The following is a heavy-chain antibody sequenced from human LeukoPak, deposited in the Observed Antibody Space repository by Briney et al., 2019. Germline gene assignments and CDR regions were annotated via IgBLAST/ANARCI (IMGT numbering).Heavy chain of an antibody. CDR3: ARLPLLWFGELLILGDY. J-gene: IGHJ4*02. Sequence: ASVKVSCKASGYTFTSYGISWVRQAPGQGLEWMGWISAYNGNTNYAQKLQGRVTMTTDTSTSTAYMELRSLRSDDTAVHYCARLPLLWFGELLILGDYWGQGTLVTVSS. CDR1: GYTFTSYG. D-gene: IGHD3-10*01. CDR2: ISAYNGNT. V-gene: IGHV1-18*01.